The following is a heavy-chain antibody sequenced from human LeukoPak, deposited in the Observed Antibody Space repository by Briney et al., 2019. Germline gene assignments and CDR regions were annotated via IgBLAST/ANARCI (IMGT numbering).Heavy chain of an antibody. Sequence: GGSLRLSCAASGFTFSSYSMNWVRQAPGKGLEWVSYISSSSSYIYYAYSVKGRFTISRDNAKNPLYLQMNSLRAEDTALYYCARAYFSGGSCHSGKYYFDYCGQGTLVTVSS. CDR2: ISSSSSYI. D-gene: IGHD2-15*01. CDR3: ARAYFSGGSCHSGKYYFDY. J-gene: IGHJ4*02. CDR1: GFTFSSYS. V-gene: IGHV3-21*01.